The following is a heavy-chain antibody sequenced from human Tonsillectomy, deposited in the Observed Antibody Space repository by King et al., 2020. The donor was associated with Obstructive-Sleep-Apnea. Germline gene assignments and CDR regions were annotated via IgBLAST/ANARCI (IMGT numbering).Heavy chain of an antibody. CDR3: AKDQSSYDFWSGHYAFDI. CDR2: ISGSGGRP. D-gene: IGHD3-3*01. J-gene: IGHJ3*02. Sequence: VQLVESGGGLVQPGGSLRLSCAASGFTFSSYAMSWFGQAPGQGLDGYSGISGSGGRPYYVDSVKGRFTISRDNSKNTLYLQMNSLRTEDTAVYYCAKDQSSYDFWSGHYAFDIWGQGTMVTVSS. CDR1: GFTFSSYA. V-gene: IGHV3-23*04.